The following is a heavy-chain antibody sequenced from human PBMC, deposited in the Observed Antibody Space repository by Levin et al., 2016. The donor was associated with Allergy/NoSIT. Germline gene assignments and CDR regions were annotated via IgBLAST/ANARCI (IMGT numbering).Heavy chain of an antibody. J-gene: IGHJ4*02. Sequence: WIRQPPGKGLEWIGNIYYSGSTYYNPSLKSRVTISVDTSKNQFSLKLSSVTAADTAMYYCATYSGSYSDWGQGTLVTVSS. CDR3: ATYSGSYSD. D-gene: IGHD1-26*01. CDR2: IYYSGST. V-gene: IGHV4-39*07.